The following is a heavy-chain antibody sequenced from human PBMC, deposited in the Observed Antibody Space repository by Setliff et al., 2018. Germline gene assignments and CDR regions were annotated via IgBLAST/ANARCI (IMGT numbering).Heavy chain of an antibody. V-gene: IGHV3-7*03. CDR2: INQDGSGK. D-gene: IGHD3-3*01. CDR3: AKVLAIFGVVTDIGFYFDY. Sequence: GGSLRLSCAASGFTFSSFWMSWVRQTPGKGLEWVANINQDGSGKYYVDSVKGRFTISRDNAKNSLSLQMNSLRAEDTAIYYCAKVLAIFGVVTDIGFYFDYWGQGSLVTVS. CDR1: GFTFSSFW. J-gene: IGHJ4*02.